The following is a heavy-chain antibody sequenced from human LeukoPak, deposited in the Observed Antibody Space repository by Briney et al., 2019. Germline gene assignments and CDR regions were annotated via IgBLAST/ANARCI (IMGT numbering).Heavy chain of an antibody. V-gene: IGHV3-23*01. J-gene: IGHJ4*02. CDR1: GFTFSSYA. D-gene: IGHD5-12*01. CDR3: ATDPIILQVRTRVAYDY. Sequence: GGSLRLSCAASGFTFSSYAMSWVRQAPGKGLEWVSAISGSGGSTYYADSVKGRFTISRDNSKNTLYLQMNSLRAEDTAVYYCATDPIILQVRTRVAYDYWGQGTLVTVSS. CDR2: ISGSGGST.